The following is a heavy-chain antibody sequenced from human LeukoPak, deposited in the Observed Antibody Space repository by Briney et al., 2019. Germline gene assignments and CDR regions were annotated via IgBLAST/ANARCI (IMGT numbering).Heavy chain of an antibody. J-gene: IGHJ4*02. D-gene: IGHD4-17*01. V-gene: IGHV4-38-2*01. CDR2: IYHSGST. Sequence: SETLSLTCAVSGYSISSGYYWGWIRQPPGQGLEWIGGIYHSGSTYYNPSLKSRVTILVDTSKNQFSLKLSSVTAADTAVYYCARNTGRYGDYLLDYWGQGTLVTVSS. CDR3: ARNTGRYGDYLLDY. CDR1: GYSISSGYY.